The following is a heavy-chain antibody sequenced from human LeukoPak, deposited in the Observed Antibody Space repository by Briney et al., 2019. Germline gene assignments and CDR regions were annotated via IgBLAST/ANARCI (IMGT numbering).Heavy chain of an antibody. CDR2: ISWDGGIT. V-gene: IGHV3-43*01. Sequence: GALRLSCATSGFTFDDYTMHLVRQAPGKGLELVSLISWDGGITYYADSVKGRFTISRDNSKNSLYLQMNSLRTEDTALYYCAKESGGSSWSIDYWGQGTLVTVSS. CDR1: GFTFDDYT. D-gene: IGHD6-13*01. J-gene: IGHJ4*02. CDR3: AKESGGSSWSIDY.